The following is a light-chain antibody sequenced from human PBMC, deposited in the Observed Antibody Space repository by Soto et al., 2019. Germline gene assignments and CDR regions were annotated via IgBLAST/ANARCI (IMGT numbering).Light chain of an antibody. J-gene: IGKJ2*01. V-gene: IGKV3-15*01. Sequence: EIVMTQSPATLSVSPGERATLSCRASQSVSSNFAWYQQKPGQAPRLLIYGASTRATGIPARFSGSGSGTEFTLTISSLQSEDFAVYYCQQYGSSPQTFGQGTKLEIK. CDR1: QSVSSN. CDR3: QQYGSSPQT. CDR2: GAS.